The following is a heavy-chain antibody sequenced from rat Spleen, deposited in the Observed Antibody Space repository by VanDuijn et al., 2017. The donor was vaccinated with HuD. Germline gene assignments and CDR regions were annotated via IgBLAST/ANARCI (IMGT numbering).Heavy chain of an antibody. CDR3: ARHTSYWFAY. J-gene: IGHJ3*01. V-gene: IGHV5-29*01. CDR1: GFTFSDYY. Sequence: EVQLVESDGGLVQPGRSLKLSCAASGFTFSDYYMAWVRQPPTKGLEWVATINYDSRSTHYRDSVKGRFTISRDNAKSTLYLQMDSLRSEDTATYYCARHTSYWFAYWGQGTLVTVSS. CDR2: INYDSRST.